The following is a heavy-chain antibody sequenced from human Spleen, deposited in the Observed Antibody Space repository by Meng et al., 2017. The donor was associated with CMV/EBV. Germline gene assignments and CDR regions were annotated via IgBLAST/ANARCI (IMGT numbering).Heavy chain of an antibody. Sequence: GESLKISCAASGFIFSSYTMYWVRQAPGKGLEWVAVISYDGSNKYYADSVKGRFTISRDNSKNSLYLQMNGLSAEDSALYYCAKETDYTSSTGLLDYWGQGTLVTVSS. CDR3: AKETDYTSSTGLLDY. CDR2: ISYDGSNK. V-gene: IGHV3-30-3*01. J-gene: IGHJ4*02. CDR1: GFIFSSYT. D-gene: IGHD6-6*01.